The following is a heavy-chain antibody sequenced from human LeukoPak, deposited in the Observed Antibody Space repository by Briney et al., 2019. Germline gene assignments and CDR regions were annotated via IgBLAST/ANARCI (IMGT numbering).Heavy chain of an antibody. J-gene: IGHJ4*02. V-gene: IGHV3-7*01. CDR3: AREVRTFDS. Sequence: GGSLRLSCAASGFTFSSYWMTWVRQAPGKGLEWVANIKHNGDELNYVDSVEDRFTISRDNAKNSLYLHMTDLRAEDTAVYYCAREVRTFDSWGQGTLVTVSS. D-gene: IGHD2-2*01. CDR2: IKHNGDEL. CDR1: GFTFSSYW.